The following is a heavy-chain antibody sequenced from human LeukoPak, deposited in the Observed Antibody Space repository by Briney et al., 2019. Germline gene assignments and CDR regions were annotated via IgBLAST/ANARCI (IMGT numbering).Heavy chain of an antibody. CDR2: INPKSGDT. CDR1: GYTFTGYY. J-gene: IGHJ4*02. V-gene: IGHV1-2*02. CDR3: ARNPVTTKYFDY. Sequence: ASVKVSCKASGYTFTGYYIHWVRQAPGQGLEWMGWINPKSGDTNYAQKFQGRVTMTRDTSTSTVYMELSSLRSEDTAVYHCARNPVTTKYFDYWGQGTLVTVSS. D-gene: IGHD4-17*01.